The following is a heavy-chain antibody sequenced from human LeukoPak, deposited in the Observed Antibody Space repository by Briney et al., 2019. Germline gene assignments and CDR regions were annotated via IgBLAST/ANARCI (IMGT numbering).Heavy chain of an antibody. CDR1: GYTFTGYY. D-gene: IGHD1-26*01. Sequence: ASVKVSCKASGYTFTGYYMHWVRQAPGQGLEWMGWINPNSGGTNYAQKFQGWVTMTRDTSISTAYMELSRLRSDDTAVYYCAREVRKWELLPTPHYYYYYGMDVWGQGTTVTVSS. J-gene: IGHJ6*02. CDR2: INPNSGGT. V-gene: IGHV1-2*04. CDR3: AREVRKWELLPTPHYYYYYGMDV.